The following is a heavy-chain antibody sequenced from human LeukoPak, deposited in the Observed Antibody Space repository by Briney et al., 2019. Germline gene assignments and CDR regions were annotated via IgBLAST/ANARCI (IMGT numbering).Heavy chain of an antibody. Sequence: GGSLRLSCAASGFTFSSYAMHWVRQAPGKGLEWVAVISYDGSNKYYADSMKGRFTISRDNARRSLYLQMNSLRVEDTAMYYCVSSLHGFSYGPGYWGQGTLVIVSS. CDR3: VSSLHGFSYGPGY. D-gene: IGHD3-10*01. CDR1: GFTFSSYA. V-gene: IGHV3-30-3*01. CDR2: ISYDGSNK. J-gene: IGHJ4*02.